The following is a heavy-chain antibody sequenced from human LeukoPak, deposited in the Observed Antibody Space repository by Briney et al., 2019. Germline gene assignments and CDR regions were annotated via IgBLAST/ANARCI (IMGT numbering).Heavy chain of an antibody. J-gene: IGHJ4*02. CDR3: ARERTPGSGYGVDY. V-gene: IGHV1-2*02. D-gene: IGHD6-25*01. Sequence: GASVKVSCKASGYTFTSYAMNWVRQAPGQGLEWMGWINPNSGGTNYAQKFQGRVTMTRDTSISTAYMELSRLRSDDTAVYYCARERTPGSGYGVDYWGQGTVVTVSS. CDR1: GYTFTSYA. CDR2: INPNSGGT.